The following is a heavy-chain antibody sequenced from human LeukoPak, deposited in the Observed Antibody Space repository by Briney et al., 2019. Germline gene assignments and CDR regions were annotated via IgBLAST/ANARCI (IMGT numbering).Heavy chain of an antibody. CDR3: ARDRGVGYPDY. D-gene: IGHD1-26*01. CDR2: IYTSGST. CDR1: GGSISSGSSY. Sequence: SETLSLTCTVSGGSISSGSSYWSWIRQPAGKGLEWIGRIYTSGSTNYNPSLKSRVTISVDTSKNQFSLNLSSVTAADTAVYYCARDRGVGYPDYWGQGTLVTVSS. J-gene: IGHJ4*02. V-gene: IGHV4-61*02.